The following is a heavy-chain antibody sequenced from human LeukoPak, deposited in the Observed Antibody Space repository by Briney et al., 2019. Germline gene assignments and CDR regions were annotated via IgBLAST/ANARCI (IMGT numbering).Heavy chain of an antibody. CDR1: GFTFSSSA. Sequence: GRSLRLSCAASGFTFSSSAMRWVRQAPDKGLEWVAVISYDGSNKYYADSVKGRFTISRDNSKNTLYLQMNSRRADDTAEYYCARDRDSSGWYEGFDYWGQGTLVTVSS. CDR2: ISYDGSNK. CDR3: ARDRDSSGWYEGFDY. J-gene: IGHJ4*02. D-gene: IGHD6-19*01. V-gene: IGHV3-30-3*01.